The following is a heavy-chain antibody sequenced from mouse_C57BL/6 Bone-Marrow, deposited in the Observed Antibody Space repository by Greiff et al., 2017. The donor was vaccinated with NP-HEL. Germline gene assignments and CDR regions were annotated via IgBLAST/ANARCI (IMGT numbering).Heavy chain of an antibody. D-gene: IGHD2-2*01. J-gene: IGHJ4*01. CDR2: INYDGSST. V-gene: IGHV5-16*01. CDR1: GFTFSDYY. CDR3: ARLYGSYAMDY. Sequence: EVKLMESEGGLVQPGRSMKLSCTASGFTFSDYYMAWVRQVPEKGLEWVANINYDGSSTYYLDSLKSRFIISRDNAKNILYLQMSSLKSEDTATYYCARLYGSYAMDYWGQGTSVTVSS.